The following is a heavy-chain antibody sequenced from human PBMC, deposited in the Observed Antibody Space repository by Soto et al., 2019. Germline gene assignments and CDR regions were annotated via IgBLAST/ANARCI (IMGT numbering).Heavy chain of an antibody. CDR1: GITFSSYS. V-gene: IGHV3-48*02. Sequence: EGQLVESGGGWVQPGGSLRLSCAASGITFSSYSMNWVRQAPGKGLEWVSYISSRSTTIYYADSVKGRFTISRDNAKNFLYLQMNSLRDEDTAVYYCARGELDRTIDYWGQGTLVTVSS. CDR2: ISSRSTTI. D-gene: IGHD1-1*01. CDR3: ARGELDRTIDY. J-gene: IGHJ4*02.